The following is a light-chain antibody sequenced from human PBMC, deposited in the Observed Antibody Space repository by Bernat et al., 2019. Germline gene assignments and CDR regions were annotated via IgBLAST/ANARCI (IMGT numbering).Light chain of an antibody. J-gene: IGLJ3*02. CDR1: NIGSNS. CDR2: YDS. V-gene: IGLV3-21*04. Sequence: SYVLTQPPSVSVAPGKTARITCGGNNIGSNSVHWYQQKPGQAPVVVIYYDSDRPSGIPERFSGSNSGNTATLTISRVEAGDEADYYCQVWDSSSDHWVFGGGTKLTVL. CDR3: QVWDSSSDHWV.